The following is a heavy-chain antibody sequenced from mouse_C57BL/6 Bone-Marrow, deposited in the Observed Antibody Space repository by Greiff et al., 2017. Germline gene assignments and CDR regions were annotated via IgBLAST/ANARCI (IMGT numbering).Heavy chain of an antibody. D-gene: IGHD1-1*01. Sequence: QVQLQQSGPELVKPGASVKLSCKASGYAFSSSWMNWVKQRPGKGLEWIGRIYPGDGDTNYNGKFKGKATLTADKSSNTAYMQRSSLTSEDSAVYFCTRDYGSSFYWYFDVWGTGTTVTVSS. CDR1: GYAFSSSW. J-gene: IGHJ1*03. CDR3: TRDYGSSFYWYFDV. V-gene: IGHV1-82*01. CDR2: IYPGDGDT.